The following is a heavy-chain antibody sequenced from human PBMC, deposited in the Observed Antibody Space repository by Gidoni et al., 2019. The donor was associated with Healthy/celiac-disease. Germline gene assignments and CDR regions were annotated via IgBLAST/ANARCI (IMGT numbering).Heavy chain of an antibody. Sequence: EVQLVESGGGLVQPGRSLRLSCAASGFTFDDYAMHWVRQAPGKGLEWVSGISWNSGSIGYADSVKGRFTISRDNAKNSLYLQMNSLRAEDTALYYCAKDASAYQLLHIDYWGQGTLVTVSS. CDR1: GFTFDDYA. CDR3: AKDASAYQLLHIDY. D-gene: IGHD2-2*01. J-gene: IGHJ4*02. CDR2: ISWNSGSI. V-gene: IGHV3-9*01.